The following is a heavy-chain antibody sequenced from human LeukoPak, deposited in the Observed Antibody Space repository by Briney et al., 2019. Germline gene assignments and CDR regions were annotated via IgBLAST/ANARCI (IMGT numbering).Heavy chain of an antibody. J-gene: IGHJ6*02. D-gene: IGHD3-9*01. CDR3: ARSIGLTGGGVDV. Sequence: RGSLRLSCAASGFTFSDYNMTWVRQAPGKGLEWVSYITDSGNTIHYADSVKGRFTISRDNAKNSLYLQMNSLRAEDTAVYYCARSIGLTGGGVDVWGQGTMVTVSS. V-gene: IGHV3-11*01. CDR2: ITDSGNTI. CDR1: GFTFSDYN.